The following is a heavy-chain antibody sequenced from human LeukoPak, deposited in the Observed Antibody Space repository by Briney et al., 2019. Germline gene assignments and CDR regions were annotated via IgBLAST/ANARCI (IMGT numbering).Heavy chain of an antibody. CDR2: IYHSGST. J-gene: IGHJ4*02. D-gene: IGHD3-16*01. CDR3: ARERGGYFDY. CDR1: GYSISSGYY. V-gene: IGHV4-38-2*02. Sequence: SETLSLTCAVSGYSISSGYYWGWIRPPPGKGLEWIGSIYHSGSTYYNPSLKSRVTISVATSKNQFSLKLSSVTAAATAVYYCARERGGYFDYWGQGTLVTVSS.